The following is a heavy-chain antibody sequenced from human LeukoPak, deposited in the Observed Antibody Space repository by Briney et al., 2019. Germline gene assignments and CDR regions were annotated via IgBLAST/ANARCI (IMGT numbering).Heavy chain of an antibody. CDR2: IRYDGSNK. CDR3: AKDFRADGENFDY. D-gene: IGHD3-10*01. CDR1: GFTFSSYG. J-gene: IGHJ4*02. Sequence: GGSLRLSCAASGFTFSSYGMHWVRQAPGKGLEWVAFIRYDGSNKYYADSVKGRFTISRDNSKNTLYLQMNSLRAEDTAVYYCAKDFRADGENFDYWGQGTLVTVSS. V-gene: IGHV3-30*02.